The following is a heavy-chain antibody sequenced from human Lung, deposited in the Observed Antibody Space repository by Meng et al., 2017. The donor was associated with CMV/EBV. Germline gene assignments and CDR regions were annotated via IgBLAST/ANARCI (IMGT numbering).Heavy chain of an antibody. V-gene: IGHV4-59*01. CDR2: IYYSGST. Sequence: SXTVSGGSISSYHWSWIRQPPGKGLEWIGYIYYSGSTNYNPSLKSRVTISVDTSKNQFSLKLSSVTAADTAVYYCARVGRSGSYLPGLDYWGQGXLVTVSS. J-gene: IGHJ4*02. CDR3: ARVGRSGSYLPGLDY. CDR1: GGSISSYH. D-gene: IGHD1-26*01.